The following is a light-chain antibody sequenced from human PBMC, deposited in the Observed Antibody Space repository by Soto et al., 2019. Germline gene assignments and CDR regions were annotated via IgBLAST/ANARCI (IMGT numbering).Light chain of an antibody. V-gene: IGLV2-11*01. CDR2: DVS. CDR1: SSDVGGYNY. J-gene: IGLJ1*01. CDR3: CSYAGSYV. Sequence: LAQPRSVSGSPGQSVTISCTGTSSDVGGYNYVSWYQQHPGKAPKLMIYDVSKRPSGVPDRFSGSKSGNTASLTISGLKAEDQADYYCCSYAGSYVFGTGTKATVL.